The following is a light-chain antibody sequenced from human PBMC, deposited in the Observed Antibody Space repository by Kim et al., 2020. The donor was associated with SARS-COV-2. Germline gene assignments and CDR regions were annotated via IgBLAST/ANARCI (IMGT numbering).Light chain of an antibody. J-gene: IGLJ2*01. CDR2: QDT. Sequence: SYELTQPPSVSVSPGQTASITCSGDRLGDKYAFWYQQKARQSPVLVIYQDTKRPSGIPERFSGSNSGNTATLTISETQAMDEADYYCQAWDSRTVVYGGG. V-gene: IGLV3-1*01. CDR3: QAWDSRTVV. CDR1: RLGDKY.